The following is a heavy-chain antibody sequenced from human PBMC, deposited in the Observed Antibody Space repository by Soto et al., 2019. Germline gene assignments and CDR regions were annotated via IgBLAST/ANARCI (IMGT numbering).Heavy chain of an antibody. CDR3: ARDWTGTQH. Sequence: GGSLRLSCAASGFTFSSYAMHWVRQAPGKGLEWVAVISYDGSNKYYADSVKGRFTISRDNSKNTLYLQMNSLRAEDTAVYYCARDWTGTQHWGQGTLVTVSS. CDR1: GFTFSSYA. CDR2: ISYDGSNK. V-gene: IGHV3-30-3*01. D-gene: IGHD1-7*01. J-gene: IGHJ4*02.